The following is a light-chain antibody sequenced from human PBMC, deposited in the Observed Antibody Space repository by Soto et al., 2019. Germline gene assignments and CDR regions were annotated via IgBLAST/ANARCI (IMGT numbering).Light chain of an antibody. V-gene: IGKV3-15*01. Sequence: EIMMTQSPATLSVSPGERATLSCRAGQSVSSNLAWYQQKPGQAPRLLIYGASTRATGIPARFSGSGSGTEFTLTISSLQAEDFAVYYCQQYNNWPPITFGQGTRLEIK. CDR2: GAS. J-gene: IGKJ5*01. CDR3: QQYNNWPPIT. CDR1: QSVSSN.